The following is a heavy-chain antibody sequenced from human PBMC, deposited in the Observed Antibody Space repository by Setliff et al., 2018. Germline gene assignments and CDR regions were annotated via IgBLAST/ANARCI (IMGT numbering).Heavy chain of an antibody. J-gene: IGHJ6*04. V-gene: IGHV7-4-1*02. CDR1: GYTFSRYS. CDR2: INTNTGNP. CDR3: VREGDFWVGQGDV. Sequence: ASVKVSCKASGYTFSRYSMNWVRQAPGQGLEWMGWINTNTGNPTYAQGFTGRFVFSLDTSVSTAYPQINSLKTEDTAVYYCVREGDFWVGQGDVWGKGTTVTVSS. D-gene: IGHD2-21*02.